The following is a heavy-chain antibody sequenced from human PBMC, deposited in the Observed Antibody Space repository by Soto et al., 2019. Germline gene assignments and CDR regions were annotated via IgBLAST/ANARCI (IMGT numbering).Heavy chain of an antibody. CDR1: GGTFSSYT. Sequence: QVQLVQSGAEVKKPGSSVKVSCKASGGTFSSYTISWVRQAPGQGLEWMGRIIPILGIANYEQKFQGRVTITADKSTSTAYMELSSLRSEDTAVYYCARGGIPRVFEYYMDVWGKGTTVTVSS. CDR2: IIPILGIA. J-gene: IGHJ6*03. V-gene: IGHV1-69*02. CDR3: ARGGIPRVFEYYMDV. D-gene: IGHD1-20*01.